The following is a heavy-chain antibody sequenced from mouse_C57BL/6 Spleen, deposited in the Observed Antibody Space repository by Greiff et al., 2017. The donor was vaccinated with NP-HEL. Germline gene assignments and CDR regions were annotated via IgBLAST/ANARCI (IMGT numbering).Heavy chain of an antibody. V-gene: IGHV1-15*01. Sequence: VQLQQSGAELVRPGASVTLSCKASGYTFTDYEMHWVKQTPVHGLEWIGAIDPETGGTAYNQKFKGKAILTADKSSSTAYMELRSLTSEDSAVYYCTRSGGFITTVVAEDYWGQGTTLTVSS. CDR2: IDPETGGT. CDR1: GYTFTDYE. J-gene: IGHJ2*01. D-gene: IGHD1-1*01. CDR3: TRSGGFITTVVAEDY.